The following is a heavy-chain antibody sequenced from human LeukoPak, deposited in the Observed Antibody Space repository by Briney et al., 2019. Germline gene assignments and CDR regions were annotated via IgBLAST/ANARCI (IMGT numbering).Heavy chain of an antibody. CDR2: IKQDGSEK. CDR3: ARGVGRVRGVPIDY. J-gene: IGHJ4*02. CDR1: GFTFSRNW. D-gene: IGHD3-10*01. Sequence: GGALRLSCADSGFTFSRNWMSWVRQAPGKGVERVANIKQDGSEKYYVDSVKGRLTISRDNAKNSLYLQVSSLRAEDTAVYYCARGVGRVRGVPIDYWGQGTLVTVSS. V-gene: IGHV3-7*01.